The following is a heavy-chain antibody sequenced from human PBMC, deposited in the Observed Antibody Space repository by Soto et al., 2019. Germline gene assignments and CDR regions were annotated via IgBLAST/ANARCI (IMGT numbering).Heavy chain of an antibody. Sequence: PGGSLRLSCAASGFTFSSYGMHWVRQAPGKGLEWVAVIWYDGSNKYYADSVKGRFTISRDNSKNTLYLQMNSLRAEDTAVYYCARDPTTPNPLYYMDVWGKGTTVTVSS. J-gene: IGHJ6*03. CDR3: ARDPTTPNPLYYMDV. CDR1: GFTFSSYG. D-gene: IGHD4-17*01. V-gene: IGHV3-33*01. CDR2: IWYDGSNK.